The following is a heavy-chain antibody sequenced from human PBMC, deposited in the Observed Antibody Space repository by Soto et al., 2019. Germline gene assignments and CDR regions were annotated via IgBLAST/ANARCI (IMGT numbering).Heavy chain of an antibody. CDR2: ISGSGGST. V-gene: IGHV3-23*01. CDR3: AKRRGYCSGGSCYS. D-gene: IGHD2-15*01. CDR1: GFTFSSYA. Sequence: GGSLRLSCAASGFTFSSYAMSWVRQAPGKGLEWVSAISGSGGSTYYADSVKGRFTISRDNSKNTLYLQMNSLRAEDTAVYYCAKRRGYCSGGSCYSWGQGTLVTVSS. J-gene: IGHJ4*02.